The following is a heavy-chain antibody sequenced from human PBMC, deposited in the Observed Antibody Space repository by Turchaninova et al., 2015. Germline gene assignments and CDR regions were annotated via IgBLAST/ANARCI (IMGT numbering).Heavy chain of an antibody. CDR3: AREPYASSNDY. V-gene: IGHV1-18*01. CDR2: IIADSGSS. D-gene: IGHD2-2*01. J-gene: IGHJ4*02. Sequence: QIQLIQSGAEVKKPGASVKVSCEASGYTFSTCSIDRVRQAPGQGLELMGVIIADSGSSESAQTLQDRVTITIDTSAKTAYMELRSLTSDDTAVYYCAREPYASSNDYWGQGTLVTVSS. CDR1: GYTFSTCS.